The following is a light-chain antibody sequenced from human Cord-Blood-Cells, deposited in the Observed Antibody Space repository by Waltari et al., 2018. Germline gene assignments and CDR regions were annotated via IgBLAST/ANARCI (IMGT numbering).Light chain of an antibody. CDR2: DVS. V-gene: IGLV2-14*01. CDR1: SSDVAGYNS. Sequence: QSALTQPASVSGSPGQSNTISCTGTSSDVAGYNSVSWYQQHPGKAPKLMIYDVSNRPSGVSNRFSGSKSGNTASLTISGLQAEDEADYYCSSYTSSSTVVFGGGTKLTVL. J-gene: IGLJ2*01. CDR3: SSYTSSSTVV.